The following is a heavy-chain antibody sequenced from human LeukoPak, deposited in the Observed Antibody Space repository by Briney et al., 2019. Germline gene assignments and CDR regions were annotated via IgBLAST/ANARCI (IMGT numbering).Heavy chain of an antibody. D-gene: IGHD3-9*01. CDR1: GFTFSSYG. Sequence: PGGSLRLSCAASGFTFSSYGMHWVRQAPGKGLEWVAVISYDGSNKYYADSVKGRFTISRDNSKNTLYLQMNSLRAEDTAVYYCAKPEERLFDILTGYYCPGRDWGQGTLVTVSS. CDR3: AKPEERLFDILTGYYCPGRD. V-gene: IGHV3-30*18. CDR2: ISYDGSNK. J-gene: IGHJ4*02.